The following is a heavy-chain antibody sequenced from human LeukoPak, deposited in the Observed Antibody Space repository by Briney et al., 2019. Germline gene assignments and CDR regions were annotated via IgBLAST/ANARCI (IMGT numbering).Heavy chain of an antibody. D-gene: IGHD3-22*01. J-gene: IGHJ3*02. CDR2: FHHNACT. CDR3: ARLLDYDSSGDPDTFDI. V-gene: IGHV4-59*08. Sequence: SETLSLTCTVSGDSISGDYWSWIRQSPGKGLEWIGYFHHNACTRYNPYLQSRVTISIDTSRNHFSLNLNSLGAADTAVYFCARLLDYDSSGDPDTFDIWGQGTVVTVSS. CDR1: GDSISGDY.